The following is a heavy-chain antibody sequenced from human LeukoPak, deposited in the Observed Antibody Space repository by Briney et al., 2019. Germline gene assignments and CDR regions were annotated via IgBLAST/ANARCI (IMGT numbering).Heavy chain of an antibody. V-gene: IGHV4-30-4*01. CDR1: GGSISSGDYY. CDR3: ARGPLPAAPWLDY. D-gene: IGHD2-2*01. CDR2: IYYSGST. Sequence: SETLSLTCTVSGGSISSGDYYWSWIRQPPGKGLEWIGYIYYSGSTYYNPSLKSRVTISVDTSKNQFSLKLSSVTAADTAVYYCARGPLPAAPWLDYWGQGTLVTVSS. J-gene: IGHJ4*02.